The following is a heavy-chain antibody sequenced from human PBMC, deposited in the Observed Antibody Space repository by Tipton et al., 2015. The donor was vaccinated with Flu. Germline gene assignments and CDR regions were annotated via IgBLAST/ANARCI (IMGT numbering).Heavy chain of an antibody. CDR2: INSDGSST. V-gene: IGHV3-74*01. CDR3: ARDPLNSYYYDSSGLDY. CDR1: GFTFSSYW. Sequence: SLRLSCAASGFTFSSYWMHWVRQAPGKGLVWVSRINSDGSSTSYADSVKGRFTISRDNAKNTLYLQMNSLRAEDTAVYYCARDPLNSYYYDSSGLDYWGQGTLVTVSS. J-gene: IGHJ4*02. D-gene: IGHD3-22*01.